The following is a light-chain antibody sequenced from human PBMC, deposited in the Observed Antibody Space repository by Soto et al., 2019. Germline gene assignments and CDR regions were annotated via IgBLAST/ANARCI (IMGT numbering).Light chain of an antibody. Sequence: QSVLTQPPSASGSPGQSVTISCTGTSSDVGGYDYVSWYQQYPGKAPKLMIYEVSKRPSGVPDRFSGSKSGNTASLTVSGLQAEDEADYYCSSYGGSDNFYAFGTGTKLTVL. CDR2: EVS. J-gene: IGLJ1*01. CDR3: SSYGGSDNFYA. V-gene: IGLV2-8*01. CDR1: SSDVGGYDY.